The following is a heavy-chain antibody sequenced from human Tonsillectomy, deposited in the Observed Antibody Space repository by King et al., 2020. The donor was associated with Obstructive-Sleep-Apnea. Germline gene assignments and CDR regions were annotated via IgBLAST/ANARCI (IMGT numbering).Heavy chain of an antibody. J-gene: IGHJ4*02. CDR2: IHPNSGDT. CDR1: GYTFTAYY. D-gene: IGHD3-22*01. Sequence: QLVQSGAEVKKPGASVKVSCKTSGYTFTAYYMHWVRQAPGQGLEWMGWIHPNSGDTNYAQNFQGRVTMTRDTSISTAYMEVTRLRSDDTAVYYCVRDFSYYDSGDHISLWGQGTLVTVSS. CDR3: VRDFSYYDSGDHISL. V-gene: IGHV1-2*02.